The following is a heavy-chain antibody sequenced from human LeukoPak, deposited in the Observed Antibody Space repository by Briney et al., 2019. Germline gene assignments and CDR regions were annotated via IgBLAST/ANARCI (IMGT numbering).Heavy chain of an antibody. CDR2: IVYSGSA. CDR1: GGSINDFY. J-gene: IGHJ6*02. Sequence: SETLSLTCTVSGGSINDFYWTWIRQPPGKGLEWIGYIVYSGSANSDPSLESRVTISVDTSKNQFSLKLSSVTAADTAAYYCARLRSGSTPPPPHYYYGLDVWGQGTTVIVSS. D-gene: IGHD1-26*01. CDR3: ARLRSGSTPPPPHYYYGLDV. V-gene: IGHV4-59*01.